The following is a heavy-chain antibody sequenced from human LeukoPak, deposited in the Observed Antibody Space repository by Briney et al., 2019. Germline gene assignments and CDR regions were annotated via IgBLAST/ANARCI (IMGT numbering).Heavy chain of an antibody. CDR2: IYHSGST. CDR3: ARDVVYGDYVTHWFDP. CDR1: GYSISSGYY. D-gene: IGHD4-17*01. Sequence: PSETLSLTCTVSGYSISSGYYWGWIRQPPGKGLEWFGSIYHSGSTYYNPSLKSRVTISVDTSKNQFSLKLSSVTAADTAVYYCARDVVYGDYVTHWFDPWGQGTLVTVSS. V-gene: IGHV4-38-2*02. J-gene: IGHJ5*02.